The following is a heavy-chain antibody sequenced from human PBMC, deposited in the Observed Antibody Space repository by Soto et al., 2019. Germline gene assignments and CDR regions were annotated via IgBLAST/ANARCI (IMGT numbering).Heavy chain of an antibody. CDR2: IYHSGST. CDR1: GGSISSGGYY. D-gene: IGHD3-22*01. Sequence: TLSLPCTVSGGSISSGGYYWSWIRQHPGKVLEWIVYIYHSGSTYYNPSLKSRVTISVDTSKNQFSLKLSSVTAADTAVYYCARNPHQYYYDSRLSGPRDDDAFDIWGQGTMVTVSS. J-gene: IGHJ3*02. V-gene: IGHV4-31*03. CDR3: ARNPHQYYYDSRLSGPRDDDAFDI.